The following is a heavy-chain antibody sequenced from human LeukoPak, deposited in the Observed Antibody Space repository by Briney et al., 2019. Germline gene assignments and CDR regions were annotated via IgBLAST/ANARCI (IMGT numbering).Heavy chain of an antibody. CDR2: ISGSGGST. CDR1: GFTFSSYA. Sequence: PGGSLRLSCAASGFTFSSYAMSWVRQAPGKGLEWVSAISGSGGSTYYADSVKGRFTISRDNSKNTLYLQMNSLRAEDTAVYYCARDGDQLPLTGREGMDVWGQGTTVTVSS. V-gene: IGHV3-23*01. J-gene: IGHJ6*02. D-gene: IGHD2-2*01. CDR3: ARDGDQLPLTGREGMDV.